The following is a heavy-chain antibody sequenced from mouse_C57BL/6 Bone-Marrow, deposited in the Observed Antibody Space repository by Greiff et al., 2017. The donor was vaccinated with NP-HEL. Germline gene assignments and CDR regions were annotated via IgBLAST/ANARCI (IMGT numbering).Heavy chain of an antibody. D-gene: IGHD2-4*01. CDR1: GYTFTSYG. Sequence: VQLQQSGAELARPGASVKLSCKASGYTFTSYGISWVKQRTGQGLEWIGEIYPRSGNTYYNEKFKGKATLTADKSSSTAYMELRSLTSEYSAVYFCARRGGYDYDVPAWFAYWGQGTLVTVSA. CDR3: ARRGGYDYDVPAWFAY. V-gene: IGHV1-81*01. CDR2: IYPRSGNT. J-gene: IGHJ3*01.